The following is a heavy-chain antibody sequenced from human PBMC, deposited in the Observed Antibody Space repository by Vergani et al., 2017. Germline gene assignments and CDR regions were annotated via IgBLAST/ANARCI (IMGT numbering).Heavy chain of an antibody. J-gene: IGHJ4*02. CDR1: GGSFSGYY. CDR2: INHSGIT. Sequence: QVQLQQRGAGLLKPSETLSLICAVYGGSFSGYYWSWIRQPPGKGLEWIGEINHSGITNYNPSLKSRVTISVDTSKNQFSLKLSSVTAADPAVYYCARVGRDYGVPTADYFDCWGQGRLVTVSS. V-gene: IGHV4-34*01. CDR3: ARVGRDYGVPTADYFDC. D-gene: IGHD4-17*01.